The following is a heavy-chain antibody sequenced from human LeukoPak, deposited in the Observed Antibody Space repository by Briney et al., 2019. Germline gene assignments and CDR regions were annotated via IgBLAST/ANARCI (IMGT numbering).Heavy chain of an antibody. J-gene: IGHJ4*02. V-gene: IGHV3-7*01. CDR3: ARKGLPDY. Sequence: GGSLRLPCVASGFTLSDYWMSWVRQAPGKGLEWVANIKQYGSDMLYLDSVKGRFTIPRHNAKNSQYLQMNGLRAEDTAVYYCARKGLPDYWGEGALVTVSS. CDR1: GFTLSDYW. CDR2: IKQYGSDM.